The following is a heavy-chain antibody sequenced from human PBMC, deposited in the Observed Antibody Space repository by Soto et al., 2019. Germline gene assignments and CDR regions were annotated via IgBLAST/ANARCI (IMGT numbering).Heavy chain of an antibody. CDR2: IIPIFGTA. CDR3: ARGRGAYCGGDCYSSYYYYYGVDV. V-gene: IGHV1-69*12. D-gene: IGHD2-21*02. J-gene: IGHJ6*02. CDR1: GGTFSSYA. Sequence: QVQLVQSGAEVKKPGSSVKVSCKASGGTFSSYAISWVRQAPGQGLEWMGGIIPIFGTANYAQKFQGRVTITADESTSTAYMELSSLRSEDTAVYYCARGRGAYCGGDCYSSYYYYYGVDVWGQGTTVTVSS.